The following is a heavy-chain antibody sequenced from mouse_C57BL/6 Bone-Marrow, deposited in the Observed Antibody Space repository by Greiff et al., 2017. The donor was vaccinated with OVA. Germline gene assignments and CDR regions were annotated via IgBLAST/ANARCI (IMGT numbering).Heavy chain of an antibody. CDR3: AIYDGYLAWFAY. Sequence: EVQLQQSGPVLVKPGASVKMSCKASGYTFTDYYMNWVKQSHGKSLEWIGVINPYNGGTSYNQKFKGKATLTVDKSSSTAYMELNSLTSEDSAVYYCAIYDGYLAWFAYWGQGTLVTVSA. D-gene: IGHD2-3*01. CDR1: GYTFTDYY. J-gene: IGHJ3*01. V-gene: IGHV1-19*01. CDR2: INPYNGGT.